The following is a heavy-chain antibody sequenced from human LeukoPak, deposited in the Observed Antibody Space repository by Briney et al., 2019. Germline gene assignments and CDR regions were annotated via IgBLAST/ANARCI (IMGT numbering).Heavy chain of an antibody. Sequence: ASVKVSCKASGYTFTSYDINWVRQATGQGLEWMGWMNPNSGNTGYAQKFQGRVTITRNTSISTVYMELSSLRSEDTAVYYCARGSTSRAYYYYMDVWGKGTTVTVSS. J-gene: IGHJ6*03. CDR3: ARGSTSRAYYYYMDV. CDR1: GYTFTSYD. V-gene: IGHV1-8*03. CDR2: MNPNSGNT.